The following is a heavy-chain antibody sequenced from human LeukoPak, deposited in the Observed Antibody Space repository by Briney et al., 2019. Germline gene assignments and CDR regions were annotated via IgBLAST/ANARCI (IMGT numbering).Heavy chain of an antibody. CDR2: ISSSSNTI. V-gene: IGHV3-48*01. CDR1: GFTFSSYS. CDR3: ARDRWFREHLPHAFDI. J-gene: IGHJ3*02. Sequence: PGGSLRLSCAASGFTFSSYSLSWVRQAPGKGLEWVSYISSSSNTIYYADSVKGRFTISRDNAKNSLYLQMNSLRAEDTAVYYCARDRWFREHLPHAFDIWGQGTMVTVSS. D-gene: IGHD3-10*01.